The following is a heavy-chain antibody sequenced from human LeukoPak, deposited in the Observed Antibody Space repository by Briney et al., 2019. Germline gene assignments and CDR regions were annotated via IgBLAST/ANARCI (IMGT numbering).Heavy chain of an antibody. Sequence: SVKVSCKASGGTFSSYAISWVRQAPGQGLEWMGGLIPIFGTANYAQKFQGRVTITTDESTSTAYMELSSLRSEDAAVYYCARLPRGGYNFLAPDDYWGQGTLVTVSS. CDR3: ARLPRGGYNFLAPDDY. CDR2: LIPIFGTA. CDR1: GGTFSSYA. V-gene: IGHV1-69*05. J-gene: IGHJ4*02. D-gene: IGHD5-24*01.